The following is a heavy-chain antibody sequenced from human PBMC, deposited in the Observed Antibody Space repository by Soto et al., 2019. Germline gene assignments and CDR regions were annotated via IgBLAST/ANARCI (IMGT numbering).Heavy chain of an antibody. CDR1: GYTFTGYY. D-gene: IGHD1-26*01. Sequence: ASVKVSCKDSGYTFTGYYMHWVRQAPGQGLEWMGWINPNSGGTNYAQKFQGWVTMTRDTSISTAYMELSRLRSDDTAVYYCARGVGYYYYMDVWGKGTTVTVSS. CDR2: INPNSGGT. J-gene: IGHJ6*03. CDR3: ARGVGYYYYMDV. V-gene: IGHV1-2*04.